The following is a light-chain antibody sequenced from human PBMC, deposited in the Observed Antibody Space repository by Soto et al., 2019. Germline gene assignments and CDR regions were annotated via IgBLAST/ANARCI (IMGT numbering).Light chain of an antibody. J-gene: IGLJ2*01. V-gene: IGLV2-23*03. CDR1: SGDVGTYKL. Sequence: QSALTQPASVSGSPGQSITISCTGTSGDVGTYKLVSWYQHHPGKVPRLMIYEGTKRPSGVSDRFSGSKSGNTASLTISGLQAEDEADYYCCSYAGSGTFVVFGGGTKLTVL. CDR3: CSYAGSGTFVV. CDR2: EGT.